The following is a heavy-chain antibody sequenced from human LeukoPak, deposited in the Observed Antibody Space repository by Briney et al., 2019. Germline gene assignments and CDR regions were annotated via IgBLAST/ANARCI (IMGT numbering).Heavy chain of an antibody. CDR2: IWYDGSNK. V-gene: IGHV3-33*01. D-gene: IGHD6-6*01. Sequence: PGGSLRLSCAASGFTFSSYGMHWVRQAPGKGLEWVAVIWYDGSNKYYADSVKGRFTISRDNSKNTLYLQMNSLRAEDTAVYYCARDPSTPPYSSSSQPDYWGQGTLVTVSS. CDR3: ARDPSTPPYSSSSQPDY. CDR1: GFTFSSYG. J-gene: IGHJ4*02.